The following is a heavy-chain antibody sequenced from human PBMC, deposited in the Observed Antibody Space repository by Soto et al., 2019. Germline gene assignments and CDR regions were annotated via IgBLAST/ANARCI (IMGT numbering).Heavy chain of an antibody. J-gene: IGHJ3*02. CDR1: GFSFSSFG. Sequence: GGSVRLSCTASGFSFSSFGMHWVRQAPGKGLEWAASISYDGDKKYSADSVKGRFTVSRDNSKNTLYLQMNSLSADDTAVYYCAKGLSMVRGLFVLLPDGLDIWGQGTVVTVSS. V-gene: IGHV3-30*18. CDR3: AKGLSMVRGLFVLLPDGLDI. CDR2: ISYDGDKK. D-gene: IGHD3-10*01.